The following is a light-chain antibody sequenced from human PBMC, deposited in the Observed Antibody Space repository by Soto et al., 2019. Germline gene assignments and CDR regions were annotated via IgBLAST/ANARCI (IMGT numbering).Light chain of an antibody. CDR1: SGDIGDYNY. CDR2: DVS. V-gene: IGLV2-14*01. Sequence: QSALTQPASVSGSPGQSITTSCVGTSGDIGDYNYVSWYQQHPGKVPKVIIYDVSNRPSGVSYRFSGTKSGNTASLTVSGFQAEDEADYYCCSYTRSGTLIFGTGTKVTVL. J-gene: IGLJ1*01. CDR3: CSYTRSGTLI.